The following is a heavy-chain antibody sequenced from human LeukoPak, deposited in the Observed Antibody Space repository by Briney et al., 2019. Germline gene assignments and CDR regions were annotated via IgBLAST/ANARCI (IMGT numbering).Heavy chain of an antibody. CDR1: GGSISSYF. J-gene: IGHJ5*02. CDR3: ARNPTHYYGSGSPTNWFDP. Sequence: SETLSLTCTVSGGSISSYFWSWIRQPAGKGLEGIGRIYTSGSTNYNPSLKSRVTMSVGTSKNQFSLKLSSVTAADTAVYYCARNPTHYYGSGSPTNWFDPWGQGTLVTVSS. V-gene: IGHV4-4*07. CDR2: IYTSGST. D-gene: IGHD3-10*01.